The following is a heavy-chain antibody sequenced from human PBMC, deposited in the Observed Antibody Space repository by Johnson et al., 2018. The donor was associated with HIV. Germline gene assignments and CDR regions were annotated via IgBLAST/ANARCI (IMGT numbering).Heavy chain of an antibody. J-gene: IGHJ3*02. D-gene: IGHD6-13*01. CDR3: AKAILYSSSWFLDAFDI. CDR1: GLPLSNYG. V-gene: IGHV3-30*02. Sequence: QVQLVESGGGVVQPGGSLRLSCVASGLPLSNYGTHWIRQAPGKGLAWVAFIRDYETNKDYADSVKGRFTISRDSSKNTLYLQMNSLRAEDTAIYYCAKAILYSSSWFLDAFDIWGQGTMVTVSS. CDR2: IRDYETNK.